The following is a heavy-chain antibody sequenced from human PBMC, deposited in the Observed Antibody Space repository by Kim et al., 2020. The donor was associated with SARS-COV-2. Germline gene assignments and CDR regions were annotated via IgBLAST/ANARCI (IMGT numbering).Heavy chain of an antibody. V-gene: IGHV3-11*05. D-gene: IGHD2-2*01. J-gene: IGHJ5*02. CDR3: ARDCSSTSCYRGGFDP. Sequence: SLKGRFTSSRHNAKNSLYLQMNSLRAEDTAVYFCARDCSSTSCYRGGFDPWGQGTLVIVSS.